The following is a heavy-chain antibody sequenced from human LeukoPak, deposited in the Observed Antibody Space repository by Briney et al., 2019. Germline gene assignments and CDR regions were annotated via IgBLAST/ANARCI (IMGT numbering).Heavy chain of an antibody. CDR1: GFTFRDHA. Sequence: GQSLTLSCTVSGFTFRDHAMSWVRQPPGKGLEWVGFIRIKTYGGTTEYAASVKGRFIISRDYSTSIAYLQMNSLKTEDTAVYYCTRGPIQLWLYHGMDVWGQGTTVTVSS. V-gene: IGHV3-49*04. CDR3: TRGPIQLWLYHGMDV. CDR2: IRIKTYGGTT. D-gene: IGHD5-18*01. J-gene: IGHJ6*02.